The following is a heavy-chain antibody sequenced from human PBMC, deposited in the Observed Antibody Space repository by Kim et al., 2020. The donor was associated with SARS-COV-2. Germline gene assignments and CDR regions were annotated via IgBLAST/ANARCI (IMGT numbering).Heavy chain of an antibody. J-gene: IGHJ6*02. CDR1: GYTFTSYD. V-gene: IGHV1-8*01. CDR2: MNPNSGNT. D-gene: IGHD4-17*01. CDR3: AREATYGGNSDYYYGMDV. Sequence: ASVKVSCKASGYTFTSYDINWVRQATGQGLEWMGWMNPNSGNTGYAQKFQGRVTMTRNTSISTAYMELGSLRSEDTAVYYCAREATYGGNSDYYYGMDVWGQGTTVTVSS.